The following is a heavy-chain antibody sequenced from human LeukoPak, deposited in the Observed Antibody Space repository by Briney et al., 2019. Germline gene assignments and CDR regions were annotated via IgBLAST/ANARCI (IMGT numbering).Heavy chain of an antibody. CDR1: GGSISSSSYY. D-gene: IGHD3-16*01. V-gene: IGHV4-39*01. Sequence: SETLSLTCTVSGGSISSSSYYWGWIRQPPGKGLEWIGSIYYSGRAYYTQSLKSRVTISVDTSKNQFSLKLSSVTAADTAVYYCARSSRDGGGVWFDPWGQGTLVTVSS. CDR2: IYYSGRA. J-gene: IGHJ5*02. CDR3: ARSSRDGGGVWFDP.